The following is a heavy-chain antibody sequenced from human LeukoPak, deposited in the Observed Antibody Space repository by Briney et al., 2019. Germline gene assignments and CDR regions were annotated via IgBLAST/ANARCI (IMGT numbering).Heavy chain of an antibody. CDR1: GGTFSSYA. Sequence: SVKVSCKASGGTFSSYAISWVRQAPGQGLEWMGGIIPIFGTANYAQKFQGRVTITADESTSTAYMELSSLRSEDTAVYYCASLSGQYQLLPILYYYHMDVWGKGTTVTVSS. J-gene: IGHJ6*03. D-gene: IGHD2-2*01. V-gene: IGHV1-69*13. CDR3: ASLSGQYQLLPILYYYHMDV. CDR2: IIPIFGTA.